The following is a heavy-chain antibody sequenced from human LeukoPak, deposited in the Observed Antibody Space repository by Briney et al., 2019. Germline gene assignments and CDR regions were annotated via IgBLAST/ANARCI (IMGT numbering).Heavy chain of an antibody. D-gene: IGHD3-16*01. V-gene: IGHV3-21*01. CDR2: ISSSSSYI. CDR1: GFTFSSYS. CDR3: ARGEVAFGGVKGY. J-gene: IGHJ4*02. Sequence: GRSLRLSCAASGFTFSSYSMNWVRQAPGEGLEWVSSISSSSSYIYYADSVKGRFTISRDNAKNSLYLQMNSLRAEDTAVYYCARGEVAFGGVKGYWGQGTLVTVSS.